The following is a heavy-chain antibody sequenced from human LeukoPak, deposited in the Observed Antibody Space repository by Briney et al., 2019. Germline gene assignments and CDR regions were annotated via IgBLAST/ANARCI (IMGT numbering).Heavy chain of an antibody. V-gene: IGHV4-34*01. CDR1: GGSFSGYY. CDR3: ARTWITGGYDYVGGSYRLVYFDY. J-gene: IGHJ4*02. Sequence: SETLSLTCAVYGGSFSGYYWSWIRQPPGKGLEWIGEINHSGSTNYNPSLKSRVTISVDTSKNQFSLKLSSVTAADTAVYYCARTWITGGYDYVGGSYRLVYFDYWGQGTLVTVSS. CDR2: INHSGST. D-gene: IGHD3-16*02.